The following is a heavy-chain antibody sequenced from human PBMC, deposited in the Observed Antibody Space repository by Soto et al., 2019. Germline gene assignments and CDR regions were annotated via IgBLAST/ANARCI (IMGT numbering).Heavy chain of an antibody. J-gene: IGHJ4*02. CDR3: ATIVVVVAAYDY. V-gene: IGHV3-23*01. D-gene: IGHD2-15*01. CDR1: GFTFSSYA. CDR2: ISGSGGST. Sequence: LRLSCAASGFTFSSYAMSWVRQAPGKGLEWVSAISGSGGSTYYADSVKGRFTISRDNSKSTLYLQMNSLRAEDTAVYYCATIVVVVAAYDYWGQGTLVTVSS.